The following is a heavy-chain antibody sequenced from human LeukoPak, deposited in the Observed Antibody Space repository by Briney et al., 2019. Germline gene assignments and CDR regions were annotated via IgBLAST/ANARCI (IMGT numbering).Heavy chain of an antibody. V-gene: IGHV3-30*02. J-gene: IGHJ5*02. CDR3: AKGPDYGSGNYNWFDP. D-gene: IGHD3-16*01. CDR2: IRYDGSNK. Sequence: PGGSLRLSCAASGFTFSNYAMHWVRQAPGKGLEWVGFIRYDGSNKDYIDSVKGRFTISRDNSKNTMFLQMDSLRPEDTAVYYCAKGPDYGSGNYNWFDPWGQGTLVTVSS. CDR1: GFTFSNYA.